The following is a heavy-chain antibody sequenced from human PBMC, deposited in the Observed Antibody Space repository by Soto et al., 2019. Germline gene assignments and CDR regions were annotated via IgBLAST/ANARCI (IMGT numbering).Heavy chain of an antibody. Sequence: QVQLVESGGGVVQPGRSPRLSCAASGFTFSSYGMHWVRQAPGKGLEWVAVIWYDGSNKYYADSVKGRFTISRDNSKNTLYLQMNSLRAEDTAVYYCAGGDYGDYVPNWGQGTLVTVSS. CDR3: AGGDYGDYVPN. CDR1: GFTFSSYG. V-gene: IGHV3-33*01. D-gene: IGHD4-17*01. CDR2: IWYDGSNK. J-gene: IGHJ4*02.